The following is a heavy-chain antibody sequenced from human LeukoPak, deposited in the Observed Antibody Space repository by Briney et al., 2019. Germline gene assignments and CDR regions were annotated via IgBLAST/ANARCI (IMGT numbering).Heavy chain of an antibody. J-gene: IGHJ4*02. CDR3: ARNVNHWNHVDC. CDR1: GFTFSSYG. D-gene: IGHD1-1*01. CDR2: IYNDGSQE. Sequence: PGGSLRLSCTASGFTFSSYGMHWVRQAPGKGLEWVTFIYNDGSQEYYADSVKGRFSISRDNSKNTLYLQMNSLRDEDTAIYYCARNVNHWNHVDCWGQGTRVTVPS. V-gene: IGHV3-33*01.